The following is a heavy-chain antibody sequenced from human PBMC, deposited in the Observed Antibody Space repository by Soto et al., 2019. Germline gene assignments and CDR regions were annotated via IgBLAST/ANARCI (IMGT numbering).Heavy chain of an antibody. J-gene: IGHJ4*02. CDR2: FYSDTGT. Sequence: GGSLRLSCAASGFTVTRNYMSWIRQAPGKGLEWVSLFYSDTGTYYADSVKGRFTISRDNAKNSLYLQMNSLRAEDTAVYYCARDLRPKKALPGYSSGWKKFDYWGQGTLVTVSS. D-gene: IGHD6-19*01. CDR3: ARDLRPKKALPGYSSGWKKFDY. CDR1: GFTVTRNY. V-gene: IGHV3-66*01.